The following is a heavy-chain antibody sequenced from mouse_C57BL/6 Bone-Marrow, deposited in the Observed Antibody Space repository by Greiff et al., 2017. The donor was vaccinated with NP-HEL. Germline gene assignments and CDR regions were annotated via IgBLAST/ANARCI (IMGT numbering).Heavy chain of an antibody. D-gene: IGHD2-4*01. V-gene: IGHV1-81*01. CDR3: ARDYDGESAY. J-gene: IGHJ2*01. Sequence: VQLVESGAELARPGASVKLSCKASGYTFPSYGISWVKQRTGQGLEWIGEIYPKSGNTYYNVKFKGKATLTADKSSSTAYMQLRSLTSEDSAVYFCARDYDGESAYWGQGTTLTVSS. CDR1: GYTFPSYG. CDR2: IYPKSGNT.